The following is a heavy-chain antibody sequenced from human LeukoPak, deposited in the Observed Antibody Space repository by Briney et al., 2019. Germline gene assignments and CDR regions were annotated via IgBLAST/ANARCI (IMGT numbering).Heavy chain of an antibody. Sequence: GGSLRLSCAASGFTFSSYEMNWVRQAPGKGLEWVSYISSSGSTIYYADSVKGRFTISRDNAKNSLYLQMNSPRAEDTAVYYCARDWEVGGPASAFDIWGQGTMVTVSS. CDR2: ISSSGSTI. V-gene: IGHV3-48*03. J-gene: IGHJ3*02. CDR3: ARDWEVGGPASAFDI. D-gene: IGHD1-26*01. CDR1: GFTFSSYE.